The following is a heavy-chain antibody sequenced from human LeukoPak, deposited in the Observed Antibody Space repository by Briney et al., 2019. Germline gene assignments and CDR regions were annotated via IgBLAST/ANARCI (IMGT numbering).Heavy chain of an antibody. V-gene: IGHV3-74*01. CDR2: IKSDGST. J-gene: IGHJ4*02. CDR1: GFTFSSYW. Sequence: GGSLRLSCAASGFTFSSYWMHWVRQAPGKGLVWVSRIKSDGSTNYADSVKGRFTISRDNAKNTLSLQMNSLRAEDTGVYYCAARNYWGQGTLVTVSS. CDR3: AARNY. D-gene: IGHD1-14*01.